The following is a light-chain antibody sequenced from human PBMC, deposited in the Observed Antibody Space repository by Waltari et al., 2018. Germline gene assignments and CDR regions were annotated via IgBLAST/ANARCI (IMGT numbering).Light chain of an antibody. CDR2: GAS. CDR3: QQRTNWIT. J-gene: IGKJ5*01. Sequence: PGERATLSCRASQSVSSYLAWYQHKPGQAPRLLIYGASNRATGIPARFSGSGSGTDFTLTISSLEPEDCAVYYCQQRTNWITFGQGTRLEIK. V-gene: IGKV3-11*01. CDR1: QSVSSY.